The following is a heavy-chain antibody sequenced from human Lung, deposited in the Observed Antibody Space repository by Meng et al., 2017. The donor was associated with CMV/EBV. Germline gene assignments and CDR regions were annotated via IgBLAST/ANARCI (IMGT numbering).Heavy chain of an antibody. J-gene: IGHJ4*02. Sequence: QVQLQESGPGLVKPSGTLSLTVAVSGGSISSSNWWSWVRQPPGKGLEWIGEIYHSGSTNYNPSLKSRVTISVDKSKNQFSLKLSSVTAADTAVYYCASFPPPGKQWLVTDYWGQGTLVTVSS. V-gene: IGHV4-4*02. CDR1: GGSISSSNW. D-gene: IGHD6-19*01. CDR3: ASFPPPGKQWLVTDY. CDR2: IYHSGST.